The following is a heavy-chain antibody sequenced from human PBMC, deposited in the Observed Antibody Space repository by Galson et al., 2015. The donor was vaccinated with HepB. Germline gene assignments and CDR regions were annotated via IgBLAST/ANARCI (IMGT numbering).Heavy chain of an antibody. J-gene: IGHJ3*02. D-gene: IGHD6-19*01. V-gene: IGHV3-30*18. CDR1: GFRFSRYG. CDR2: ISYDGSHQ. CDR3: AKGDKLGWSTHVAFHI. Sequence: SLRLSCAASGFRFSRYGMDWVRQAPGQGLEWVAVISYDGSHQYYGDSVKGRFTISRDNSKSTLFLQMNSLRAEDTAVYYCAKGDKLGWSTHVAFHIWGQGTVVTVSS.